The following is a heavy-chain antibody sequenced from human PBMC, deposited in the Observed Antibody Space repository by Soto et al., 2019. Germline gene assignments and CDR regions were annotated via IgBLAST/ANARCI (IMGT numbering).Heavy chain of an antibody. V-gene: IGHV1-46*01. CDR3: ARRNCKSTSCFFDY. CDR1: GYAFTSYY. D-gene: IGHD2-2*01. CDR2: INPGGDST. Sequence: ASVKVSCKASGYAFTSYYMHWVRQAPGQGLEWMGIINPGGDSTSYAQKFQGRVSMTRDTSTSTIYMELSSLRYEDTAVYYCARRNCKSTSCFFDYWGQGTLVTVSS. J-gene: IGHJ4*02.